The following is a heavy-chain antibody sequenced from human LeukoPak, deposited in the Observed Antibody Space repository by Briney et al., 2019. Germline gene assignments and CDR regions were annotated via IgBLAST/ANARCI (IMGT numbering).Heavy chain of an antibody. CDR3: AKDTLRSSSWDFDY. CDR1: GFTFDDYA. Sequence: GGSLRLSCAASGFTFDDYAMHWVRQAPGKGLEWVSLISWDGGTTYYVDSVKGRFTISRDNSKNSLYLQMNSLRAGDTALYYCAKDTLRSSSWDFDYWGQGTLVTVSS. V-gene: IGHV3-43D*03. D-gene: IGHD6-13*01. CDR2: ISWDGGTT. J-gene: IGHJ4*02.